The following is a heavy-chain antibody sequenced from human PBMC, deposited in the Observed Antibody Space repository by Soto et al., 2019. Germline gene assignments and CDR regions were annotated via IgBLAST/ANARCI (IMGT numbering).Heavy chain of an antibody. J-gene: IGHJ4*02. Sequence: SETLSLTCTVSGGSISSYYWSWIRQPPGKGLEWIGYIYYSGSTNYNPSLKSRVTISVDTSKNQFSLKLSSVTAADTAVYYCAREGWELLLGVFDYWGQGTLVTVS. CDR1: GGSISSYY. D-gene: IGHD1-26*01. CDR2: IYYSGST. CDR3: AREGWELLLGVFDY. V-gene: IGHV4-59*01.